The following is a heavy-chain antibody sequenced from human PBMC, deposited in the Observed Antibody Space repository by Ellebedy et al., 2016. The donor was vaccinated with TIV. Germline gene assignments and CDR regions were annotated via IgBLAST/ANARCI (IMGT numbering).Heavy chain of an antibody. CDR3: AKETVTTARDFQH. D-gene: IGHD4-17*01. CDR1: GFAFSSYA. Sequence: ETLSLTCAASGFAFSSYAMSWVRQTPGKGLEWVSAISSSAGSTYYADSVKGRFTISRDNSKNTLYLQMNSLRAEDTAVYYCAKETVTTARDFQHWGQGTLVTVSS. J-gene: IGHJ1*01. CDR2: ISSSAGST. V-gene: IGHV3-23*01.